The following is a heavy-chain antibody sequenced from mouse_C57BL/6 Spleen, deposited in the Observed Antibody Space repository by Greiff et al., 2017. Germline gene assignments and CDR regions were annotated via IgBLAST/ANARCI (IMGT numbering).Heavy chain of an antibody. V-gene: IGHV1-26*01. Sequence: EVQLQQSGPELVKPGASVKISCKASGYTFTDYYMNWVKQSHGKSLEWIGDINPNNGGTSYNQKFKGKATLTVDKSSSTAYMELRSLTSEDSAVYYCARSLITTVYFDYWGQGTTLTVSS. CDR1: GYTFTDYY. CDR2: INPNNGGT. D-gene: IGHD1-1*01. J-gene: IGHJ2*01. CDR3: ARSLITTVYFDY.